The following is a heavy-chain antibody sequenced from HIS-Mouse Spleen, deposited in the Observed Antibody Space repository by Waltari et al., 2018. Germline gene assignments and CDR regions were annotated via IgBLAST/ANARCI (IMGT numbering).Heavy chain of an antibody. CDR3: ARGFGFGESLGYYYYGMDV. Sequence: QVTLRESGPALVKPTQTLTLTCTFSGFSLSTSGMCVSWIRQPPGKALEWLARIDWDDDKYYSTSLKTRLTISKDTSKNQVVLTMTNMDPVDTATYYCARGFGFGESLGYYYYGMDVWGQGTTVTVSS. J-gene: IGHJ6*02. CDR2: IDWDDDK. D-gene: IGHD3-10*01. V-gene: IGHV2-70*15. CDR1: GFSLSTSGMC.